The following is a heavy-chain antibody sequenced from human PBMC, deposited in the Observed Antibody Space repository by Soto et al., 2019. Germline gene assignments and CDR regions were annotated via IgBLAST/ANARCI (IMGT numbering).Heavy chain of an antibody. CDR3: ARIRPQSRWLQNPNAFDI. J-gene: IGHJ3*02. D-gene: IGHD5-12*01. CDR1: GFSLSNARMG. CDR2: IFSNDEK. Sequence: QVTLKESGPVLVKPTETLTLTCTVSGFSLSNARMGVSWIRQPQGKALEWLAHIFSNDEKSYSTSLKSRLTITKDTSKSQVVLTMTNMDPVDTATYYCARIRPQSRWLQNPNAFDIWGQGTMVTVSS. V-gene: IGHV2-26*01.